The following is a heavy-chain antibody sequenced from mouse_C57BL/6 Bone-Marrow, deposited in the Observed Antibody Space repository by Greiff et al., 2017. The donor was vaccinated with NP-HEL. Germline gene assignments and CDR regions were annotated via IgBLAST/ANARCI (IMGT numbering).Heavy chain of an antibody. V-gene: IGHV5-9-1*02. CDR3: TRVYYDYDEGLAMDY. Sequence: DVKLQESGEGLVKPGGSLKLSCAASGFTFSSYAMSWVRQTPEKRLEWVAYISSGGDYIYYADTVKGRFTISRDNARNTLYLQMSSLKSEDTAMYYCTRVYYDYDEGLAMDYWGQGTSVTVSS. CDR2: ISSGGDYI. D-gene: IGHD2-4*01. J-gene: IGHJ4*01. CDR1: GFTFSSYA.